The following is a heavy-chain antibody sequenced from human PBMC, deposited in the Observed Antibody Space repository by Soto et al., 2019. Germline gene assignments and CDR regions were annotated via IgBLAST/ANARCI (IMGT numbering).Heavy chain of an antibody. CDR3: ARATHYYDSSGYSNGFDY. V-gene: IGHV4-31*03. CDR1: GGSISSGGYY. J-gene: IGHJ4*02. D-gene: IGHD3-22*01. Sequence: QVQLQESGPGLVKPSQTLSLTCTVSGGSISSGGYYWSWIRQHPGKGLEWIGYIYYSGSTYYNPSLKSRFPISVDTSKNQFSLKLSSVTAADTAVYYCARATHYYDSSGYSNGFDYWGQGTLVTVSS. CDR2: IYYSGST.